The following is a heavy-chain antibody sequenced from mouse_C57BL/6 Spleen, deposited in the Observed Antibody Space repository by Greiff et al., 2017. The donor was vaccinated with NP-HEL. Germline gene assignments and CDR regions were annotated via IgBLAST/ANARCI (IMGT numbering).Heavy chain of an antibody. CDR2: ISDGGSYT. Sequence: EVKLVESGGGLVKPGGSLKLSCAASGFTFSSYAMSWVRQTPEKRLEWVATISDGGSYTYYPDNVKGRFTISRDNAKNNLYLQMSHLKSEDTAMYYCARDLYDYDDLRRGYWGQGTTLTVSS. CDR3: ARDLYDYDDLRRGY. J-gene: IGHJ2*01. D-gene: IGHD2-4*01. CDR1: GFTFSSYA. V-gene: IGHV5-4*01.